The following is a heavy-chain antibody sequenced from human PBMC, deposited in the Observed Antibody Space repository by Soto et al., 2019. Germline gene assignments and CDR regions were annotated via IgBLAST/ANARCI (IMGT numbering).Heavy chain of an antibody. D-gene: IGHD6-19*01. J-gene: IGHJ3*02. Sequence: GGSLRLSCAASGFTFSSYSMNWVRQAPGKGLEWVSSISSSSSYIYYADSVKGRFTISRDNAKNSLYLQMNSLRAEDTAVYYCARVAVAGTGDAFDIWGQGTMVTVSS. CDR2: ISSSSSYI. V-gene: IGHV3-21*01. CDR1: GFTFSSYS. CDR3: ARVAVAGTGDAFDI.